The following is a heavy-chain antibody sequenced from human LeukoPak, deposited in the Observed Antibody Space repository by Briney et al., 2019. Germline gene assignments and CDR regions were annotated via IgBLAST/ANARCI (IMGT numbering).Heavy chain of an antibody. D-gene: IGHD5-24*01. CDR3: ARAVSDWDGCNCLDY. Sequence: GGSLRLSCAASGFTFSGYAMHWVRQAPGKGLEWVAVISYDGSNKYYADSVKGRFTISRDNSKNTLYLQMNSLRAEDTAVYYCARAVSDWDGCNCLDYWGQGTLVTVSS. CDR2: ISYDGSNK. V-gene: IGHV3-30*04. CDR1: GFTFSGYA. J-gene: IGHJ4*02.